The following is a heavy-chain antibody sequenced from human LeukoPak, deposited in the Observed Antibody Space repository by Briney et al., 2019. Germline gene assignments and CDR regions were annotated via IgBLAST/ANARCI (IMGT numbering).Heavy chain of an antibody. CDR1: GYTFTSYY. Sequence: GASVKVSCKASGYTFTSYYMHWARQAPGQGLEWMGIINPSGGSTSYAQKFQGRVTMTRDTSTSTVYMELSSLRSEDTAVYYCARSLDYYGSGSYSDYYYGMDVWGQGTTVTVSS. CDR3: ARSLDYYGSGSYSDYYYGMDV. CDR2: INPSGGST. D-gene: IGHD3-10*01. V-gene: IGHV1-46*01. J-gene: IGHJ6*02.